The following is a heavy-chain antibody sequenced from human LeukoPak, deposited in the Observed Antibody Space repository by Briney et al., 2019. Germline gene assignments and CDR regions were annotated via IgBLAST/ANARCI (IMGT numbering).Heavy chain of an antibody. J-gene: IGHJ3*02. D-gene: IGHD2-2*01. CDR3: ARGPTNPTYCSSTSCYVWGDYAFDI. V-gene: IGHV4-34*01. CDR1: GGSFSGYY. CDR2: INHSGST. Sequence: SETLSLTCAVYGGSFSGYYWSWIRRPPGKGLEWIGEINHSGSTNYNPSLKSRVTISVDTSKNQFSLKLSSVTAADTAVYYCARGPTNPTYCSSTSCYVWGDYAFDIWGQGTMVTVSS.